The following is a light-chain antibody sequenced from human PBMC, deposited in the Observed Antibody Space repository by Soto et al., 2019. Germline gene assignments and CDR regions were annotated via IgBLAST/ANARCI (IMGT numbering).Light chain of an antibody. CDR2: EVT. Sequence: QSALTQPRSVSGSPGQSVTISCTAASSDVGTYNYVSWYQHFPGKAPKLIIYEVTKRPSGVPDRFSGSKSGNTASLTVSGLQTDDEADYYCSSYGGSNNFVFGSGTKVTVL. CDR1: SSDVGTYNY. J-gene: IGLJ1*01. V-gene: IGLV2-8*01. CDR3: SSYGGSNNFV.